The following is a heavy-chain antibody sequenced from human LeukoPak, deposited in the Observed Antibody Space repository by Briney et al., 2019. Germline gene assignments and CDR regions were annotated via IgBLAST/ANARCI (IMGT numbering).Heavy chain of an antibody. Sequence: SETLSLTCAVYGGSFSGYYWSWIRQPPGKGLEWIGEINHSGSTNYNPSLKSRVTISVDTSKNQFSLKLSSVTAADTAVYCCAREPPGYWGQGILVTVSS. CDR3: AREPPGY. CDR2: INHSGST. CDR1: GGSFSGYY. J-gene: IGHJ4*02. V-gene: IGHV4-34*01.